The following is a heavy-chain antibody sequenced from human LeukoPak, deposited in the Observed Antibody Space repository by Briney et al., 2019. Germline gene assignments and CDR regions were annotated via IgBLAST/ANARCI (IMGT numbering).Heavy chain of an antibody. CDR2: IYYSGST. CDR3: SGSYYKEPWDY. D-gene: IGHD3-10*01. Sequence: PSETLSLTCTVSGGSISSYYWSWIRQPPGKGLEWIGYIYYSGSTNYNPSLKSRVTISVDTSKNQFSLKLSSVTAADTAVYFCSGSYYKEPWDYWGQGTLVTVSS. CDR1: GGSISSYY. V-gene: IGHV4-59*01. J-gene: IGHJ4*02.